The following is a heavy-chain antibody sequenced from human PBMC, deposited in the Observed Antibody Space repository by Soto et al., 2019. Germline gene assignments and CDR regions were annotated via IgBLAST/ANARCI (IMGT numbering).Heavy chain of an antibody. D-gene: IGHD2-2*01. CDR3: AMGFEGCSSTSCYPRRWNYYYGMDV. V-gene: IGHV4-4*07. CDR2: IYTSGST. J-gene: IGHJ6*02. Sequence: SETLSLTCTVSGGSISSYYWSWIRQPAGKGLEWIGRIYTSGSTNYNPSLKSRVTMSVDTTKNQFSLKLSSVTAADTAVYYCAMGFEGCSSTSCYPRRWNYYYGMDVWGQGTTVTVSS. CDR1: GGSISSYY.